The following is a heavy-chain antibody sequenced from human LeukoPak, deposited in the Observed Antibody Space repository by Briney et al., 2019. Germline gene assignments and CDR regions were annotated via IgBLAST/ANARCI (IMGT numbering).Heavy chain of an antibody. CDR3: ATVGSGSYYNLRVEAFDI. CDR1: GCTFSSYA. V-gene: IGHV1-69*01. Sequence: SVKVSCKASGCTFSSYAISWVRQAPGQGLEWMGGIIPIFGTANYAQKFQGRVTITADESTSTAYMELSSLRSEDTAVYYCATVGSGSYYNLRVEAFDIWGQGTMVTVSS. D-gene: IGHD3-10*01. CDR2: IIPIFGTA. J-gene: IGHJ3*02.